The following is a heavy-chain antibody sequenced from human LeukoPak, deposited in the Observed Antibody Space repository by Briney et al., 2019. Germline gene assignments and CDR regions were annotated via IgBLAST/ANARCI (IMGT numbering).Heavy chain of an antibody. CDR1: GFSFSDYY. V-gene: IGHV3-11*04. CDR3: ARVMGNYASDY. CDR2: ISSSGDTM. Sequence: GGSLRLSCAASGFSFSDYYMSWIRQAPGEGLKWFSYISSSGDTMSYADSVKGRFTISRDNAKNSLYLQMSSLRAEDAAIYYCARVMGNYASDYWGQGALVTVSS. J-gene: IGHJ4*02. D-gene: IGHD1-7*01.